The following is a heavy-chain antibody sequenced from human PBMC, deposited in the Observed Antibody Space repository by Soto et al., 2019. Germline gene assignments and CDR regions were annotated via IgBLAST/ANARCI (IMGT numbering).Heavy chain of an antibody. CDR1: GYSFTTYG. Sequence: QVQLMQSGGEVKKPGASVKVSCKTSGYSFTTYGISWVRQAPGQGLEWMGWISGYNGNTHYAQKFQGRVSMTTDTSTSTAYMELRSLRSDDTAVYYCAREGPAPYYYYGMDVWGQGTTVTVSS. CDR3: AREGPAPYYYYGMDV. V-gene: IGHV1-18*01. CDR2: ISGYNGNT. J-gene: IGHJ6*02.